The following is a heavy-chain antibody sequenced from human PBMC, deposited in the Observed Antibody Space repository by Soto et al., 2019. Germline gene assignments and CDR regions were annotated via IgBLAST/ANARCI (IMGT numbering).Heavy chain of an antibody. CDR1: GFTFGDYS. CDR3: AKDSGGWRFDS. Sequence: EVHLVESGGGLIQPGGSLRLYCAASGFTFGDYSMDWVRQAPGKGLEWISSISSGSSTIYYADSVKGRFTIARGNAKNSLYLQMNSLRDDDTAVYYCAKDSGGWRFDSWGQGTLVTVSS. D-gene: IGHD2-15*01. CDR2: ISSGSSTI. J-gene: IGHJ4*02. V-gene: IGHV3-48*02.